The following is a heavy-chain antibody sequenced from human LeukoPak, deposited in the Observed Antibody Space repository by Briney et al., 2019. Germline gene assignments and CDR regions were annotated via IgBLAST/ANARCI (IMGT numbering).Heavy chain of an antibody. CDR1: GFTFSSYA. J-gene: IGHJ4*02. Sequence: GGSLRLSCAASGFTFSSYAMSWVRQAPGKGLEWVSAISGSGVSTYYADSVEGRFTISRDNSKNTLYLQMNSLRAEDTAVYYCAKKPYYYDSSGRLGDFDYWGQGTLVTVSS. CDR2: ISGSGVST. CDR3: AKKPYYYDSSGRLGDFDY. V-gene: IGHV3-23*01. D-gene: IGHD3-22*01.